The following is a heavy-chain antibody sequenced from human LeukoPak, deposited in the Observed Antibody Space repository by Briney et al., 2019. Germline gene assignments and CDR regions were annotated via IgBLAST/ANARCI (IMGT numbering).Heavy chain of an antibody. V-gene: IGHV4-34*01. J-gene: IGHJ4*02. CDR3: ASRVVVAATVDY. CDR2: INHSGST. CDR1: GGSFSGYY. D-gene: IGHD2-15*01. Sequence: SETLSLTCAVYGGSFSGYYWSWIRQPPGKGLEWIGEINHSGSTNYNPSLKSRVTISIDTSKNQFSLKLSSVTAADTAVYYCASRVVVAATVDYWGQGTLVTVSS.